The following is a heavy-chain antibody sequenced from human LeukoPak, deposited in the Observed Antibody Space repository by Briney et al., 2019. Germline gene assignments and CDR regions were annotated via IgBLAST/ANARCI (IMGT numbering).Heavy chain of an antibody. CDR1: GGTFSSYA. Sequence: ASVKVYCKASGGTFSSYAISWVRQAPGQGLKWLGRIIPILGIANYAQTFQGRVTITADKSTSTAYMELSSLRSEDTAVYYCARASDSSGWYRLDYWGQGTLVTVSS. CDR3: ARASDSSGWYRLDY. V-gene: IGHV1-69*04. CDR2: IIPILGIA. J-gene: IGHJ4*02. D-gene: IGHD6-19*01.